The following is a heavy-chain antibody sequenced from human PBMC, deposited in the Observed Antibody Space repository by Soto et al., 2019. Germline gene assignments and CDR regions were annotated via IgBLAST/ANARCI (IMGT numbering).Heavy chain of an antibody. CDR2: IIPILGIA. J-gene: IGHJ4*02. V-gene: IGHV1-69*02. Sequence: ASVKVSCKASGGTFSSYTISWVRQAPGQGLEWMGRIIPILGIANYAQKFQGRVTITADKSTSTAYMELSSLRSEDTAVYYCARVGGYSSGWKDYWGQGTLVTVSS. D-gene: IGHD6-19*01. CDR1: GGTFSSYT. CDR3: ARVGGYSSGWKDY.